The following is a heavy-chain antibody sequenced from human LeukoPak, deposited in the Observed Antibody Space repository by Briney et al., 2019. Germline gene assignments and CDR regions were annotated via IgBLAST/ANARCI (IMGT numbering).Heavy chain of an antibody. V-gene: IGHV4-34*01. CDR1: GGSFSGYY. CDR2: INHSGST. J-gene: IGHJ4*02. D-gene: IGHD6-6*01. CDR3: AREGTYSSSSAAY. Sequence: PSETLSLTCAVYGGSFSGYYWSWIRQPPGKGLEWIGEINHSGSTNYNPSLKSRVTISVDTSKNQFSLKLSFVTAADTAVYYCAREGTYSSSSAAYWGQGTLVTVSS.